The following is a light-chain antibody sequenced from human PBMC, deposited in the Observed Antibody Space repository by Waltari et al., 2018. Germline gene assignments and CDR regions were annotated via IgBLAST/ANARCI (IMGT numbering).Light chain of an antibody. Sequence: VLTQYPRTPSLSSVERDTPFCRASQSISRYFVWYKQRPGQAPRLFIYGASNRAAGIPDRFSGSGSGTDFTLSISRLEPEDFAVYYCQNHERLPATFGQGTRVEIK. CDR3: QNHERLPAT. J-gene: IGKJ1*01. CDR1: QSISRY. CDR2: GAS. V-gene: IGKV3-20*01.